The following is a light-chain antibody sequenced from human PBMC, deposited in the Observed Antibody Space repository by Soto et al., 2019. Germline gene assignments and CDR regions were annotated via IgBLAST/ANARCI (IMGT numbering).Light chain of an antibody. V-gene: IGLV2-11*01. CDR1: SSDVGGYNY. J-gene: IGLJ1*01. Sequence: QSALTQPRSVSGSPGQSLNISCTGTSSDVGGYNYVSWYRQHPGKAPKLMIYDVSKRPSGVPDRFSGSKSGNTASLTISGLQAEDEADYYCCSYAGSYTHYVFGTRTKVTVL. CDR3: CSYAGSYTHYV. CDR2: DVS.